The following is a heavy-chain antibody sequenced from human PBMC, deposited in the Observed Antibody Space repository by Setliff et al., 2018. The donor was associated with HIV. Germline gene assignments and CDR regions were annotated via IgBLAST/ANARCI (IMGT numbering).Heavy chain of an antibody. CDR1: GFTLSTYG. D-gene: IGHD1-20*01. CDR3: AKDKGGYNWNYFDY. CDR2: VNYTGNDK. J-gene: IGHJ4*02. V-gene: IGHV3-30*02. Sequence: GGPLRLSCATPGFTLSTYGMHWVRQAPGKGLEWVARVNYTGNDKFYVDSVKGRFTISRDNSENTLYLQMDGLRAEDTAVYYCAKDKGGYNWNYFDYWGPGTQVTVSS.